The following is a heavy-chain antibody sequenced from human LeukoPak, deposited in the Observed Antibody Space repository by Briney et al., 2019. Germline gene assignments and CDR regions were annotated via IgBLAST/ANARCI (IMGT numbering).Heavy chain of an antibody. D-gene: IGHD6-19*01. J-gene: IGHJ4*02. Sequence: SVKVSCKASGGTFSSYAISWVRQAPGQGLEWMGGIIPIFGTANYAQKFQGRVTITADESTSTAYMELSSLRAEDTAVYYCAKDPSSSGWYVGYWGQGTLVTVSS. CDR1: GGTFSSYA. CDR3: AKDPSSSGWYVGY. CDR2: IIPIFGTA. V-gene: IGHV1-69*13.